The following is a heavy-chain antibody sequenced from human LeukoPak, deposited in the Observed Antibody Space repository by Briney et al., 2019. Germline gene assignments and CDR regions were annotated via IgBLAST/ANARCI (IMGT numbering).Heavy chain of an antibody. CDR2: IYPGDSDT. J-gene: IGHJ3*02. V-gene: IGHV5-51*01. CDR3: ATAEVTPSAFDI. CDR1: GSSFTSYW. Sequence: GASLQISCKGSGSSFTSYWIGWVRQLPGKGLEWMGIIYPGDSDTRYSPSFQGQVTISADKSISTAYLQWSSLKASDTAMYYCATAEVTPSAFDIWGQGTMVTVSS. D-gene: IGHD2-21*02.